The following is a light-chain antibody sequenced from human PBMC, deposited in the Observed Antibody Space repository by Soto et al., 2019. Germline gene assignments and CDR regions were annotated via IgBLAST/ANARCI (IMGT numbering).Light chain of an antibody. CDR2: HAT. V-gene: IGKV3-20*01. Sequence: EIVLTQSPGTLSLSPVERAALSCRASQSVGHNFSGWYQQKPGQSPRLLIYHATNRATGIPDRFSGTASGTDFTLTISRLEPEDFAVYYCHQYASSPLTFGGGTKVEIK. CDR3: HQYASSPLT. CDR1: QSVGHNF. J-gene: IGKJ4*01.